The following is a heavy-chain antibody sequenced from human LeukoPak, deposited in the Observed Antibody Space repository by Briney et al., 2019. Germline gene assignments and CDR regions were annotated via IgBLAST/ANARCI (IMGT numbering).Heavy chain of an antibody. D-gene: IGHD1-1*01. CDR3: ARELTYNWTQGTVGTYYYYGMDV. J-gene: IGHJ6*04. CDR1: GGSFSSYY. V-gene: IGHV4-34*01. CDR2: INHSGST. Sequence: SEALSLPCAVYGGSFSSYYWSWSRRPPGKGLGGIGEINHSGSTNYNPSLKSRVTISVDTSKNQFSLKLSSVTAADTAVYYCARELTYNWTQGTVGTYYYYGMDVWGKGTTVTVSS.